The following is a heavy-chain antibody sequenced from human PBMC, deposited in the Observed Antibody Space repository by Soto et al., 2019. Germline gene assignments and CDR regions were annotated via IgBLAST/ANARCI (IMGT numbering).Heavy chain of an antibody. J-gene: IGHJ6*02. CDR2: INHSGSS. CDR3: ARTGCMDL. Sequence: QVQLQQWGAGLLKPSETLSLTCAVYGGSFTGYYWSWLRQPPGKGPEWIGEINHSGSSRYNPSLDNRVTIAVDPSKSQCSLNLNSVSAADTSVYYCARTGCMDLWSQGATVTVSS. CDR1: GGSFTGYY. V-gene: IGHV4-34*01.